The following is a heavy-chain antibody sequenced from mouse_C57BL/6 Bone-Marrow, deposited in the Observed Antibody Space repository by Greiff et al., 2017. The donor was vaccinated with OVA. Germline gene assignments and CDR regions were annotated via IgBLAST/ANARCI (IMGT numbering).Heavy chain of an antibody. V-gene: IGHV7-3*01. Sequence: DVKLVESGGGLVQPGDSLSLSCAASGFTFTNYYMSWVRQPPGKALEWLAFIRNKPNGSTTEYSVSVQGRFTISRDNSQSILYLQMKAQRAEDSATYYCARYKGRVAVDYFGCWGQGTALTVSS. CDR3: ARYKGRVAVDYFGC. D-gene: IGHD1-1*01. CDR2: IRNKPNGSTT. J-gene: IGHJ2*01. CDR1: GFTFTNYY.